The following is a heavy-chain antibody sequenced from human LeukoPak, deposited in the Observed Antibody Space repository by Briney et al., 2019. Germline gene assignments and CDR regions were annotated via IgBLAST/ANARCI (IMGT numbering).Heavy chain of an antibody. V-gene: IGHV3-7*01. D-gene: IGHD3-16*01. CDR2: IKETGSER. CDR3: ARESVPYAPRGDY. Sequence: HPGGSLRLSCAASGYTLSTNRTTSFRQAPGKGLEWVANIKETGSERNYVDSVRGRFTISRDNAKNSLYLQMDSLRAEDTAVYYCARESVPYAPRGDYCGQGTLVTVSS. CDR1: GYTLSTNR. J-gene: IGHJ4*02.